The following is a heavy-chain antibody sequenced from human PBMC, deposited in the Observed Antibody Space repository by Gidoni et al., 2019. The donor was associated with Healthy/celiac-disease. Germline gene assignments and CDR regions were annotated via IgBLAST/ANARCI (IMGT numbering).Heavy chain of an antibody. CDR3: ARDHTESGTTVVFYHYYGMDV. V-gene: IGHV1-2*07. CDR1: GYTFTGYY. Sequence: QVQLVQSGAEVKKPGASVKVSCKASGYTFTGYYMHCVRQAPGQGLEWMGWINPNSGGTKYTHKFQGRVTMTRDTSISTAYMELSRLRSDDTAVYHCARDHTESGTTVVFYHYYGMDVWGQGTTVTVSS. CDR2: INPNSGGT. D-gene: IGHD4-17*01. J-gene: IGHJ6*02.